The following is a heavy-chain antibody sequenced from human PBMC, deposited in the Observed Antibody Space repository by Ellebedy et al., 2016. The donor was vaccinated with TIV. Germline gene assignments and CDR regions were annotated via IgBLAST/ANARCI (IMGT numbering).Heavy chain of an antibody. D-gene: IGHD4-17*01. Sequence: GGSLRLSCAASGFTFSRYWMSWVRQTPGKGLEWVANIRQDGSEKFYVDSVKGRFTISGDNAKNSLYLQMNSLRADDTALYFCATDGSYGDYLSPTHAFEIWGQGTMVTVSS. V-gene: IGHV3-7*01. CDR3: ATDGSYGDYLSPTHAFEI. J-gene: IGHJ3*02. CDR1: GFTFSRYW. CDR2: IRQDGSEK.